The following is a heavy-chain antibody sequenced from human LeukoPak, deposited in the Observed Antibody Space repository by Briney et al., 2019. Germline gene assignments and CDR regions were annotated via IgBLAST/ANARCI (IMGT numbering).Heavy chain of an antibody. CDR3: ARGPRYSFY. Sequence: GGSPRLSCAASGFIVSHNYMTWVRQAPGKGLEWISVIYIDGTTYYADSVKGRFTISRDQANNILYLQMNTLRDEDTAVYYCARGPRYSFYWGQGTLVSVSS. CDR1: GFIVSHNY. J-gene: IGHJ4*02. D-gene: IGHD6-13*01. CDR2: IYIDGTT. V-gene: IGHV3-53*01.